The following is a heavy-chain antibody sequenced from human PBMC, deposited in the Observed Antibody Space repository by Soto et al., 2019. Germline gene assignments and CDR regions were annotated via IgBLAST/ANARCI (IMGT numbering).Heavy chain of an antibody. CDR2: IPYDGSNK. Sequence: QVQLVESGGGVVQPGRSLRLSCAASGFTFSSYGMHWVRQAPGKGLEGVAVIPYDGSNKYYADSVKGRCTISRDNSKNTLYLQMNRLRAEDTAVYYCAKAKDTMVRGVIGSWFDPWGQGTLVTVSS. J-gene: IGHJ5*02. CDR3: AKAKDTMVRGVIGSWFDP. V-gene: IGHV3-30*18. D-gene: IGHD3-10*01. CDR1: GFTFSSYG.